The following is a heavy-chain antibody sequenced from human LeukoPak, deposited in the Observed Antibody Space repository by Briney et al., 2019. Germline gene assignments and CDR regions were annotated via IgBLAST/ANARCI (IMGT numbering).Heavy chain of an antibody. J-gene: IGHJ6*02. CDR3: ARQRGYYHSSGYYYSHYYGMDV. D-gene: IGHD3-22*01. V-gene: IGHV3-74*01. Sequence: GGSLRLSCAASGFSFSRYWMHWVRQAPGKGLVWVSRMNSDGSSTNYADSVKGRFTISRDNAKNILYLQMNSLRAEDTAVYYCARQRGYYHSSGYYYSHYYGMDVWGQGTTVTVSS. CDR1: GFSFSRYW. CDR2: MNSDGSST.